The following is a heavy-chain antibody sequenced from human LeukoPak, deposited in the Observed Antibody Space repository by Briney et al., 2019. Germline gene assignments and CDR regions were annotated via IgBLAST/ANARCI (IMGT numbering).Heavy chain of an antibody. CDR1: GSTFSSYS. Sequence: GGSLRLSRAASGSTFSSYSMNWVRQAPGKGLEWVSSISSSSSYIYYADSVKGRFTISRDNAKNSLYLQMNSLRAEDTAVYYCARGIAGSFDYWGQGTLVTVSS. V-gene: IGHV3-21*01. J-gene: IGHJ4*02. CDR3: ARGIAGSFDY. CDR2: ISSSSSYI. D-gene: IGHD6-13*01.